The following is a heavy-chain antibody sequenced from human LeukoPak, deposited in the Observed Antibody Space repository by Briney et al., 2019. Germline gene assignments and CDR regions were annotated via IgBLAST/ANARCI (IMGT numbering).Heavy chain of an antibody. CDR2: ISSSSSTI. CDR1: GFTFSSYS. J-gene: IGHJ6*03. CDR3: ARAGYDFWSGYPVNYMDV. V-gene: IGHV3-48*01. Sequence: GGSLRLSCAASGFTFSSYSMNWVRQAPGKGLEWVSYISSSSSTIYYADSVKGRFTISRDNAKNSLYLQMNSLRAEDTAVYYCARAGYDFWSGYPVNYMDVWGKGTTVTVSS. D-gene: IGHD3-3*01.